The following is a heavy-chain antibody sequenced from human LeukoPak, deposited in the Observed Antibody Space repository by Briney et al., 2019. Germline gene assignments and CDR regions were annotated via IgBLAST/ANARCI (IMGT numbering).Heavy chain of an antibody. J-gene: IGHJ4*02. Sequence: PGGSLRLSCAASGFTVSTYYMTWVRQAPGKGLECVSVMYSGGSTYYADSVKGRFTVSRDNSKNTLYLQMNSLRAEDTAMYYCARGLGYCTSTTCLLPSDYWGQGTLVTVSS. CDR2: MYSGGST. CDR1: GFTVSTYY. V-gene: IGHV3-53*01. CDR3: ARGLGYCTSTTCLLPSDY. D-gene: IGHD2-2*01.